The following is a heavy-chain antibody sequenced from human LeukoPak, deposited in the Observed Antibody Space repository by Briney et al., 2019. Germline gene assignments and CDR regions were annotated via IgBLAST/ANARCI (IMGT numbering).Heavy chain of an antibody. CDR1: RFIFSSYG. CDR3: ARDNPSGGSSGWTGLDY. Sequence: PGRSLRLSCAASRFIFSSYGMHWVRQAPGKGLEWVAVIRYDGSNKYYADSVKGRFTISRDNSKNTLYLEMKSLRAEDTAVYYCARDNPSGGSSGWTGLDYWGQGTLVTVSS. D-gene: IGHD6-19*01. CDR2: IRYDGSNK. J-gene: IGHJ4*02. V-gene: IGHV3-33*01.